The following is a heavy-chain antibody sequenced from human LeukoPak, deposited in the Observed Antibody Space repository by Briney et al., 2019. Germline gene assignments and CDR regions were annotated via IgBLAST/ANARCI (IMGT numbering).Heavy chain of an antibody. CDR3: AREMSRVTGDYYYYMDV. Sequence: VASVKVSCKASGYTFTGYYMHWVRQAPGQGLEWMGRINPSSGGTNYAQKFQGRVTMTRDTSISTAYMELSRLRSDDTAVYYCAREMSRVTGDYYYYMDVWGKGTTVTVSS. CDR2: INPSSGGT. V-gene: IGHV1-2*06. D-gene: IGHD2-21*02. J-gene: IGHJ6*03. CDR1: GYTFTGYY.